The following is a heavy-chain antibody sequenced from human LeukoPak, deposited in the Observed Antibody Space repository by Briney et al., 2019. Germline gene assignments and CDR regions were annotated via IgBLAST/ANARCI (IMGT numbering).Heavy chain of an antibody. CDR2: IKSKTDGGTT. D-gene: IGHD3-22*01. J-gene: IGHJ4*02. V-gene: IGHV3-15*01. CDR3: TTEHYYDSSGYYSFLDY. Sequence: GGSLRLSCAGSGFTFSNAWMSWVRQAPGKGLEWVGRIKSKTDGGTTDYAAPVKGRFTISRDDSKNTLYLQMNSLKTEDTAVYYCTTEHYYDSSGYYSFLDYWGQGTLVTVSS. CDR1: GFTFSNAW.